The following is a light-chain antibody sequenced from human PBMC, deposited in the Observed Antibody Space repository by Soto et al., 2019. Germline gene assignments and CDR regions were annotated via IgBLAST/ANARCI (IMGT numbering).Light chain of an antibody. J-gene: IGKJ1*01. V-gene: IGKV3-11*01. CDR3: QQRSNRPQK. CDR1: QTVTTY. Sequence: SPATVSWEGGERTTRSSRASQTVTTYLAWYQQKPGQAPRLLIYDASNRATGIPARFSGSGSGTDFSLTISLLQPEDFAVYYSQQRSNRPQKFGQGTKVDIK. CDR2: DAS.